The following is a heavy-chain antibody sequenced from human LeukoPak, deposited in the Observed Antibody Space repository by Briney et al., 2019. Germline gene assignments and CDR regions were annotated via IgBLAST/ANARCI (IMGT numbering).Heavy chain of an antibody. D-gene: IGHD6-13*01. CDR1: GYTFIDYG. Sequence: ASVKVSCKASGYTFIDYGVSWVRQAPGQGLEWMGWISTYNGHTYYAQKLQGRVTMTTDTSTSTAYMELRSLRFDDTAVYYCARDAAAAGPFDYWGQGTLVTVSS. CDR2: ISTYNGHT. CDR3: ARDAAAAGPFDY. J-gene: IGHJ4*02. V-gene: IGHV1-18*01.